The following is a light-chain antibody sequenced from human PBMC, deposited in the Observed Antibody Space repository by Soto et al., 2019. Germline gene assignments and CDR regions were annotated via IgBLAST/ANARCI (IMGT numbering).Light chain of an antibody. CDR3: SSYAGSYNGV. J-gene: IGLJ3*02. CDR1: SSDVGGYKY. Sequence: QSALTQPPSASGSPGQSVTISCTGTSSDVGGYKYVSWYQQHPGKAPKLLISEVSNRPSGVPDRFSGSKSGNTASLTVYGLQAADEAHYYCSSYAGSYNGVFGGGTKLTVL. CDR2: EVS. V-gene: IGLV2-8*01.